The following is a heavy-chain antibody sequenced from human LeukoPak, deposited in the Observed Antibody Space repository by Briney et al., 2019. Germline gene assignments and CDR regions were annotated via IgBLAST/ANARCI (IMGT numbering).Heavy chain of an antibody. CDR2: IYPGDSDT. Sequence: GESLQISCKGSGYSFTSYWIGWVRQLPGKGLEWMGIIYPGDSDTRYSPSFQGQVTISADKSISTAYLQWSSLKASDTAMYYCARQRSSPHFDYWGQGTLVTVSS. CDR3: ARQRSSPHFDY. CDR1: GYSFTSYW. J-gene: IGHJ4*02. D-gene: IGHD6-13*01. V-gene: IGHV5-51*01.